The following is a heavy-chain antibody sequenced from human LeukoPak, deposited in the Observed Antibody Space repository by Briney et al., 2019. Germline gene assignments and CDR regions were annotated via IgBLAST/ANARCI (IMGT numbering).Heavy chain of an antibody. J-gene: IGHJ4*02. V-gene: IGHV3-7*01. Sequence: GGSLRLSCAASGFNFRNYWMTWVRQAPGKGLEWVVKIKQDGSEKDYVDSVKGRFTISRDNAKNSLYLQMNSLRAEDTAVYYCAAYQSLGFWGQGTLVTVSS. CDR2: IKQDGSEK. D-gene: IGHD2-2*01. CDR1: GFNFRNYW. CDR3: AAYQSLGF.